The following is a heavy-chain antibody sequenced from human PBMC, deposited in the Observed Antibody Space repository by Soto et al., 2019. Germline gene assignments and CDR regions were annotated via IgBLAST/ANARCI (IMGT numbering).Heavy chain of an antibody. Sequence: GASVKVSCKASGYTFTSYGISWVRQAPGQGLEWMGWISAYNGNTNYAQKLQGRVTMTTDTSTSTAYMELRSLRSDDTAVYYCARTYDGSGPNSGGYGFDIWGQGTMVTVSS. CDR3: ARTYDGSGPNSGGYGFDI. D-gene: IGHD3-22*01. J-gene: IGHJ3*02. V-gene: IGHV1-18*01. CDR2: ISAYNGNT. CDR1: GYTFTSYG.